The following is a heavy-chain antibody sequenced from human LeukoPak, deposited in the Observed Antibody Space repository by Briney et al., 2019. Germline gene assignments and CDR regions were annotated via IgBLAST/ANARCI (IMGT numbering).Heavy chain of an antibody. J-gene: IGHJ4*02. D-gene: IGHD3-22*01. CDR1: GFTFSSYW. CDR2: IKRDGSVK. Sequence: GGSLRLSCAASGFTFSSYWMSWVRQTPGKGLEWVANIKRDGSVKYYVDSVKGRFTISRDNAKNSLYLQMNSLRAEDTAVYYCARDDSSGSTPYYFDFWGQGTLVTVSS. V-gene: IGHV3-7*01. CDR3: ARDDSSGSTPYYFDF.